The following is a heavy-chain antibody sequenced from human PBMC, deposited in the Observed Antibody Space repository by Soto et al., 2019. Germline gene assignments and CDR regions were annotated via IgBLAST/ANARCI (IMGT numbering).Heavy chain of an antibody. Sequence: GGSLRLSCAASGFTFSDYYMSWIRQAPGKGLEWVSYISSSSSYTNYADSVKGRFTISRDNAKNSLYLQMNSLRAEDTAVYYCARDHHDSLTGYGGPNWFDPWGQGTLVTVSS. CDR2: ISSSSSYT. D-gene: IGHD3-9*01. CDR1: GFTFSDYY. J-gene: IGHJ5*02. CDR3: ARDHHDSLTGYGGPNWFDP. V-gene: IGHV3-11*05.